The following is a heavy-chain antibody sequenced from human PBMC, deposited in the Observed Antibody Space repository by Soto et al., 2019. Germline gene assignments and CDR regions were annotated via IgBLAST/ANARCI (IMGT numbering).Heavy chain of an antibody. Sequence: VDLLESGGGLVRPGGSLRLSCAASGFSFNNYAMNWVRQAPGKGLEWVSGITNDGDITYYRDSVRGRFTISRDNFRNTLHLQMNSLWAEDTAIYYCVQDLGFGVAARLMRVQSWGQVTLVTVSS. CDR2: ITNDGDIT. J-gene: IGHJ5*02. V-gene: IGHV3-23*01. CDR1: GFSFNNYA. CDR3: VQDLGFGVAARLMRVQS. D-gene: IGHD3-3*01.